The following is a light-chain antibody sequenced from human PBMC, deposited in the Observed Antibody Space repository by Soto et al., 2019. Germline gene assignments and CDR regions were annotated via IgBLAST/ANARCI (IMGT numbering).Light chain of an antibody. CDR2: EVS. J-gene: IGLJ2*01. V-gene: IGLV2-8*01. CDR1: SSGLGGYNY. Sequence: QSVLTQPPSASGSPGQSVTISCTGTSSGLGGYNYVSWYQQHPGKAPKLIIFEVSKRPSGVPDRFSGSKSGNTASLTVSGLQAEDEADYYCSSYAGSINLGVIFGGGTKLTVL. CDR3: SSYAGSINLGVI.